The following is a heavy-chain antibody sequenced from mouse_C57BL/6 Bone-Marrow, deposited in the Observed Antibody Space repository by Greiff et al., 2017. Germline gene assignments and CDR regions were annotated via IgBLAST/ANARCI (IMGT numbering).Heavy chain of an antibody. V-gene: IGHV1-64*01. CDR1: GYTFTSYW. Sequence: QVQLQQPGAELVKPGASVKLSCKASGYTFTSYWMHWVKQRPGQGLEWIGMIHPNSGSTNYNEKFKSKATLTVDKSSSTAYMQLSSLTSEDSAVYYCARTPLYYYGSSYYYFDYWGQGTTLTVSS. D-gene: IGHD1-1*01. J-gene: IGHJ2*01. CDR2: IHPNSGST. CDR3: ARTPLYYYGSSYYYFDY.